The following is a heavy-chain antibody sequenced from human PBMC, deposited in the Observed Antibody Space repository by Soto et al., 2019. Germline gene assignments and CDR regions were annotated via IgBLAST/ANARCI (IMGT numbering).Heavy chain of an antibody. CDR1: GYTFTSYG. CDR3: ARDIAAAGTYYYYYMDV. Sequence: VKVSCKASGYTFTSYGISWVRQAPGQGLEWMGWISAYNGNTNYAQKRQGRVTMTTDTSTSTAYMELSSLRSEDTAVYYCARDIAAAGTYYYYYMDVWGKGTTVTVSS. CDR2: ISAYNGNT. V-gene: IGHV1-18*01. J-gene: IGHJ6*03. D-gene: IGHD6-13*01.